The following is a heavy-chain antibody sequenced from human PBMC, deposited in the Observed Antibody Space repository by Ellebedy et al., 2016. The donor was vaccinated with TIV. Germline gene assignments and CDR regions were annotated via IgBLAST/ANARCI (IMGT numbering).Heavy chain of an antibody. D-gene: IGHD2-2*03. V-gene: IGHV3-13*01. CDR2: IGTAGDT. CDR3: ARFTQMDLSAFDI. J-gene: IGHJ3*02. Sequence: GESLKISCAASGFTFSSYDIHWVRQATGKGLEWVSAIGTAGDTYYPGSVKGRFTISRENAKNSLYLQMNSLRAEDTAVYYCARFTQMDLSAFDIWGQGTMVTVSS. CDR1: GFTFSSYD.